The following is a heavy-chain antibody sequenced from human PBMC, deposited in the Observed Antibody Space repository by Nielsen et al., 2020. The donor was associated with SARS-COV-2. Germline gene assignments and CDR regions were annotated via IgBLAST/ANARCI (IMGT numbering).Heavy chain of an antibody. Sequence: GESLKISCAASGFTFSSYGMHWVRQAPGKGLEWVAVISYDGSNKYYADSVKGRFTISRDNSKNTLYLQMNSLRAEDTAVYYCAKDWVITFGGVIPPDYWSQGTLVTVSS. D-gene: IGHD3-16*02. CDR3: AKDWVITFGGVIPPDY. J-gene: IGHJ4*02. CDR2: ISYDGSNK. V-gene: IGHV3-30*18. CDR1: GFTFSSYG.